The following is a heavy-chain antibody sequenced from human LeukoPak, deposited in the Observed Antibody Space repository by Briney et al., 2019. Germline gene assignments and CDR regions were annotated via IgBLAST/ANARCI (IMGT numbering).Heavy chain of an antibody. CDR2: ISYDGSNK. V-gene: IGHV3-30-3*02. D-gene: IGHD3-16*01. CDR3: AKSPGGGNWFDP. J-gene: IGHJ5*02. CDR1: GFTFSSYA. Sequence: GSLRLSCAASGFTFSSYAMHWVRQAPGKGLEWVAVISYDGSNKYYADSVKGRFTISRDNSKNTLYLQMNSLRAEDTAVYYCAKSPGGGNWFDPWGQGTLVTVSS.